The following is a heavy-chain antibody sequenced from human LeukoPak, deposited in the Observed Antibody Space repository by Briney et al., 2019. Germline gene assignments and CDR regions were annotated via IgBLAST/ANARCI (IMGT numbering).Heavy chain of an antibody. CDR3: GRDGDGHSDY. CDR2: VSGSGDST. Sequence: GGSLRLSCEVSGFKSGTYGLTYGLTWVRQAPGKGLELVSSVSGSGDSTYIADSVRGRFFFFRDRSKNTVNMDMNSPKPDDTAVYCCGRDGDGHSDYWGQGTLVTVSS. CDR1: GFKSGTYGLTYG. J-gene: IGHJ4*02. V-gene: IGHV3-23*01.